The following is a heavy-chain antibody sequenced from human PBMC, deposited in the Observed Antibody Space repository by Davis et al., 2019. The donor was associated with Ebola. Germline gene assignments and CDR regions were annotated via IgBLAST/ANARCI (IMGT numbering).Heavy chain of an antibody. CDR3: ARAVFHEVLDY. CDR2: VSHSERER. D-gene: IGHD3-3*01. V-gene: IGHV3-30*04. CDR1: GFTFSNYA. J-gene: IGHJ4*02. Sequence: PGGSLRLSCAASGFTFSNYAMHWVRQAPGRGLAWVAVVSHSERERFYGDSVKGRFTISRDNSENTLYLQMNSLTADDTAVDYCARAVFHEVLDYWGQGTPVTVSS.